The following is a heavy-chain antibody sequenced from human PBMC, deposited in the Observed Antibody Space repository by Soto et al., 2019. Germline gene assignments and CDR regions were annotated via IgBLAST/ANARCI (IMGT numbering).Heavy chain of an antibody. D-gene: IGHD3-22*01. Sequence: GSLRLSCAAXXFTFSGSAXHXVRQASGKGLEWVGRIRSKANSYATAYAASVKGRFTISRDDSKXTAYLQMNSLKTEDTAVYYCTRYYYDSSGYYFFDYWGQGTLVTVSS. CDR3: TRYYYDSSGYYFFDY. CDR1: XFTFSGSA. CDR2: IRSKANSYAT. V-gene: IGHV3-73*01. J-gene: IGHJ4*02.